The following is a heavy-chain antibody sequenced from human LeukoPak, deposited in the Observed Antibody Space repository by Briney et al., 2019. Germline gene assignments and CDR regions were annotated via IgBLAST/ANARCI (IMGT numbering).Heavy chain of an antibody. V-gene: IGHV3-53*01. CDR1: GFTVSSNY. Sequence: GGSLRLSCAASGFTVSSNYMSWVRQAPGKGLEWVSVIYSGGSTYYADSVKGRFTISRDNSKNTLYLQMNSLRAEDTAVYYCARDQNGDYGGGLGYWGQGTLVTVSS. D-gene: IGHD4-17*01. CDR3: ARDQNGDYGGGLGY. CDR2: IYSGGST. J-gene: IGHJ4*02.